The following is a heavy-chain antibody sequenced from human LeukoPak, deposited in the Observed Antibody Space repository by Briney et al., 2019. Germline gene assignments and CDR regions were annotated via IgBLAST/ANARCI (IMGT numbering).Heavy chain of an antibody. V-gene: IGHV3-30*18. J-gene: IGHJ4*02. D-gene: IGHD3-10*01. Sequence: GGSLRLSCAASGFTFSSYGMHWVRQAPGKGLEWVAVISYDGSNKYYADSVKGRFTISRDNSKNTLYLQMNSLRAEDTAVYYCAKDSTPYYYGSGSEYWGQGTLVTVSS. CDR1: GFTFSSYG. CDR2: ISYDGSNK. CDR3: AKDSTPYYYGSGSEY.